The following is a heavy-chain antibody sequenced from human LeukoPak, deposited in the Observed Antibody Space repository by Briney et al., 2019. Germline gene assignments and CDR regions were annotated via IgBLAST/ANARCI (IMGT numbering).Heavy chain of an antibody. D-gene: IGHD3-10*01. CDR3: AKYLVRGVIINGGDY. CDR2: IKEDGSEK. J-gene: IGHJ4*02. CDR1: GFTFSSYE. V-gene: IGHV3-7*03. Sequence: GGSLRLSCAASGFTFSSYEMNWVRQAPGKGLEWVADIKEDGSEKYYLDSVRGRFTISRDNDKKSLYLQMNSLRAEDTAVYYCAKYLVRGVIINGGDYWGQGTLVTVSS.